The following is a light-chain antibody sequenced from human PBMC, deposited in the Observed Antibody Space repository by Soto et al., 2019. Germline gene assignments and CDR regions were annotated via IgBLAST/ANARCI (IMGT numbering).Light chain of an antibody. CDR2: EVS. CDR1: SSDVGGYNY. Sequence: QSLLTQPASVSGSPGQSITISCTGTSSDVGGYNYVSWYQQHPGKAPKLIIFEVSYRPSGISNRFSASKSGDTASLTISGRQAIDEADYYCCSYTDSRTHIFGSGTKVTVL. J-gene: IGLJ1*01. V-gene: IGLV2-14*01. CDR3: CSYTDSRTHI.